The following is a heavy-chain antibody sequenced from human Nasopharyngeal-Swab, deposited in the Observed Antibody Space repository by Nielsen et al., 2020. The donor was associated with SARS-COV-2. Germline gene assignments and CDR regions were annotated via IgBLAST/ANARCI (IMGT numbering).Heavy chain of an antibody. J-gene: IGHJ6*02. CDR3: ARDPLAGYSSRAYYYYGMDV. D-gene: IGHD6-13*01. Sequence: GESLKISCAASGFTFSSYAMHWVRQAPGKGLEWVAVISYDGSNKYYADSVKGRFTTSRDNSKNTLYLQMNSLRAEDTAVYYCARDPLAGYSSRAYYYYGMDVWGQGTTVTVSS. CDR1: GFTFSSYA. V-gene: IGHV3-30-3*01. CDR2: ISYDGSNK.